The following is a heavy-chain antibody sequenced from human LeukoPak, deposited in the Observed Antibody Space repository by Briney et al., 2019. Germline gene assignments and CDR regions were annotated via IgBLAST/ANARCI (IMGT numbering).Heavy chain of an antibody. D-gene: IGHD6-19*01. V-gene: IGHV1-8*01. Sequence: ASVKVSCKASGYTFTSYDINWVRQAPGQGLEWMGWMNPNSGNTGYAQKFQGRVTVTRNTSISTAYMELSSLRSEDTAVYYCARGLSVQTSGWFHPRYYYYYGMDAWGQGTTVTVSS. J-gene: IGHJ6*02. CDR1: GYTFTSYD. CDR3: ARGLSVQTSGWFHPRYYYYYGMDA. CDR2: MNPNSGNT.